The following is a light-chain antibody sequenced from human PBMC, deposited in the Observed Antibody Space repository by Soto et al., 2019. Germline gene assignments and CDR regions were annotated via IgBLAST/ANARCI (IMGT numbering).Light chain of an antibody. CDR2: GAS. J-gene: IGKJ4*01. CDR3: QQRSNWLT. V-gene: IGKV3-15*01. Sequence: IVMTQSPATLSVSPGERATLSCRASQSVSSNLAWYQKKPGPAPRLLIYGASTRATGLPARFSGSGSGTDFPLTISRLAPEDSAVYYCQQRSNWLTFGGGTKVDIK. CDR1: QSVSSN.